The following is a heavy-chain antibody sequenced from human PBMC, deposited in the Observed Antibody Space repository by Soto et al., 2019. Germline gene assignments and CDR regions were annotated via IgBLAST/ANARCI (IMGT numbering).Heavy chain of an antibody. CDR2: IFYSGST. Sequence: QVQLQESGPGLVKPSETLSLTCTVSGGSISSYYWSWIRQPPGKGLEWIGFIFYSGSTSYNPSLXXRXXISIDTSEYQFSLKLNSFTAADTAVYYCASMIGDPVLSFDSWGQGTLVAVSS. V-gene: IGHV4-59*01. CDR3: ASMIGDPVLSFDS. CDR1: GGSISSYY. J-gene: IGHJ5*01. D-gene: IGHD3-10*02.